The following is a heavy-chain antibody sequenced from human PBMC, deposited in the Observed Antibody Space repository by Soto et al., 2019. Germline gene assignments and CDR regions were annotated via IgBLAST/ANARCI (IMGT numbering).Heavy chain of an antibody. CDR3: ASSFGWYAIDQ. D-gene: IGHD6-19*01. CDR1: SASIISEQR. V-gene: IGHV4-4*02. CDR2: IHHSGST. Sequence: QMQLQESGPGLVKPSETLSLTCAVSSASIISEQRWSWVRQPPGKGLEWIGEIHHSGSTNNNPSLRSRLTLSVYKSKYPFSLNLNSLTAADTAVYYCASSFGWYAIDQWCQGTLVIFSS. J-gene: IGHJ4*02.